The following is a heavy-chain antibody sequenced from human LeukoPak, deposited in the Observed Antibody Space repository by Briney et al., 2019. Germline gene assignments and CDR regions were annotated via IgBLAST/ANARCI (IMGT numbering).Heavy chain of an antibody. CDR3: ARATGYCSSTSCYADY. CDR2: ISSSRSYI. D-gene: IGHD2-2*01. V-gene: IGHV3-21*01. J-gene: IGHJ4*02. CDR1: GFTFSSYS. Sequence: GGSLRLSCAASGFTFSSYSMTWVRQAPGKGLEWVSSISSSRSYIYYADSVKGRFTISRDNATNSLYLQMNSLRAEDTAVYYCARATGYCSSTSCYADYSGQGTLVTVSS.